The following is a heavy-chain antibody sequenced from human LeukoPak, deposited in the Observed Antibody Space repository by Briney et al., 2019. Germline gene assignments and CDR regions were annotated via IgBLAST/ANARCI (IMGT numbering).Heavy chain of an antibody. CDR2: ISYDGSNK. J-gene: IGHJ6*03. Sequence: GGSLRLSCAASGFTFSSYAMHWVRQAPGKGLEWVAVISYDGSNKYYADSVKSRFTISRDNSKNTLYLQMNSLRAEDTAVYYCARDPYSGYYGNYYYYYMDVWGKGTTVTISS. D-gene: IGHD3-22*01. CDR1: GFTFSSYA. V-gene: IGHV3-30*04. CDR3: ARDPYSGYYGNYYYYYMDV.